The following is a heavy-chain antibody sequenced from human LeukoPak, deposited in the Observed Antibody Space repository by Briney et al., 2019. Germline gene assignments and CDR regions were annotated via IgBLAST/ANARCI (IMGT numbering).Heavy chain of an antibody. Sequence: GGSLRLSCAASGFTFSSYSMNWVRQAPGKGLEWVSSISSSSSYIYYADSVKGRFTISRDNAKNSLYLQMNSLRAEDTAVYYCARVRDSSGYYPMYYFDYWGQGTLVTVSS. J-gene: IGHJ4*02. CDR2: ISSSSSYI. CDR3: ARVRDSSGYYPMYYFDY. V-gene: IGHV3-21*01. CDR1: GFTFSSYS. D-gene: IGHD3-22*01.